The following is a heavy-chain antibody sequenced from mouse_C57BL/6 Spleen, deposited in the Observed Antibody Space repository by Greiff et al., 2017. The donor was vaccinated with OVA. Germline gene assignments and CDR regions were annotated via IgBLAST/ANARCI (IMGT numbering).Heavy chain of an antibody. V-gene: IGHV1-59*01. CDR1: GYTFTSYW. CDR3: ARGRDENWFAY. Sequence: VQLQQPGAELVRPGTSVKLSCKASGYTFTSYWMHWVKQRPGQGLEWIGVIDPSDSYTNYNQKFKGKATLTVDTSSSTAYMQLSSLTSEDSAVYYCARGRDENWFAYWGQGTLVTVSA. J-gene: IGHJ3*01. CDR2: IDPSDSYT.